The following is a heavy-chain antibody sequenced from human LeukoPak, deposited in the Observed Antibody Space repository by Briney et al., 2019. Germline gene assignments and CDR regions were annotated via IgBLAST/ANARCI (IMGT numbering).Heavy chain of an antibody. CDR2: INHSGST. CDR1: GGFFSGYY. J-gene: IGHJ6*04. D-gene: IGHD3-10*01. CDR3: ARRPITMVRGARKPYYYYGMDV. V-gene: IGHV4-34*01. Sequence: SETLSLTCAVYGGFFSGYYWSWIRQPPGKGLEWIGEINHSGSTNYNPSLKSRVTISVDTSKNQFSLKLSSVTAADTAVYYCARRPITMVRGARKPYYYYGMDVWGKGTTVTVSS.